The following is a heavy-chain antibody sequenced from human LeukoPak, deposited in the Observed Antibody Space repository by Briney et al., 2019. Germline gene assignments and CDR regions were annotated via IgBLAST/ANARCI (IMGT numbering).Heavy chain of an antibody. V-gene: IGHV3-21*01. Sequence: GGSLRLSCVVSGSSLSNYAMNWVRQAPGKGPEWVSYISSANSHIYYADSVKGRFIIFRDNAKDSLYLQMNSLRAEDTAVYYCARDLMRFLEWVNWGQGTLVTVSS. J-gene: IGHJ4*02. CDR3: ARDLMRFLEWVN. D-gene: IGHD3-3*01. CDR1: GSSLSNYA. CDR2: ISSANSHI.